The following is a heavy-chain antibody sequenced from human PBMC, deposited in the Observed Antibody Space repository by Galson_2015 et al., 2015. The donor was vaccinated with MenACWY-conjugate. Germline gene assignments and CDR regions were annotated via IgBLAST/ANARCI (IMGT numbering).Heavy chain of an antibody. D-gene: IGHD3-10*01. Sequence: QSGAEVKKPGESLEISCKGSGYTFTRFWIGWVRQMPGKGLEWMGIIYPGDSETKYSPSFEGQVTISADASISTAYLLWNSLKASDTAIYYCARFGDAINWYFDLWGRGTLVTVSS. V-gene: IGHV5-51*01. CDR2: IYPGDSET. J-gene: IGHJ2*01. CDR1: GYTFTRFW. CDR3: ARFGDAINWYFDL.